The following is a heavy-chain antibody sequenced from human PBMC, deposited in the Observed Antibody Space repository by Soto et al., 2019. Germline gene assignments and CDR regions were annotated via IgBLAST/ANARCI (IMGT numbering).Heavy chain of an antibody. D-gene: IGHD5-18*01. Sequence: SETLSLTCAVSGHSISSGFYYWGWIRQPPGKGLEWIGSMYHSGSTYYNPSLKSRVTMSVDTSKNQLSLKLTSLTAADTAVYYCARYGYSYSMRFFDKWGQGTRVTVSS. CDR1: GHSISSGFYY. CDR3: ARYGYSYSMRFFDK. CDR2: MYHSGST. J-gene: IGHJ4*02. V-gene: IGHV4-38-2*01.